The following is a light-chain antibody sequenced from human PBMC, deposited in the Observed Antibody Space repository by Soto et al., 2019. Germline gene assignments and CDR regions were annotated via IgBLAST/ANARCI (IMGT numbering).Light chain of an antibody. Sequence: EVVLTQSPATLSLSPGERATLSCRASQSISNSLAWYQQKPGQAPRLLIYEASNRATGIPARFSGTGSGTDFTLTISSLEPEDFAVYYCHQRSRWPRTFGQGTRLEMK. CDR2: EAS. J-gene: IGKJ2*01. CDR1: QSISNS. CDR3: HQRSRWPRT. V-gene: IGKV3-11*01.